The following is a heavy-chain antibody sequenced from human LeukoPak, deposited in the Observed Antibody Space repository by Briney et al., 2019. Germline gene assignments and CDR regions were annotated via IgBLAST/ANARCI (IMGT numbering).Heavy chain of an antibody. V-gene: IGHV3-30-3*01. CDR3: ARVKNKGVEGAFDI. CDR1: GFTFSSYA. CDR2: ISYDGSNK. J-gene: IGHJ3*02. Sequence: PGGSLRLSCAASGFTFSSYAMHWVRQAPGKGLEWVAVISYDGSNKHYADSVKGRFTISRDNSKNTLYLQMNSLRAGDTAVYYCARVKNKGVEGAFDIWGQGTMVTVSS.